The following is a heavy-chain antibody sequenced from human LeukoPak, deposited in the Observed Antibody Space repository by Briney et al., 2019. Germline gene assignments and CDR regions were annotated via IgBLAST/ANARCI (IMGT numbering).Heavy chain of an antibody. CDR3: ARHHGAGEYPFDY. Sequence: ASVKVSCKASGYTFTSYYMHWVRQAPGQGREWMGIINPSDGSTTYAQKFQGRVTMTRDTSTSTVYMELSSLRSEDTAVYYCARHHGAGEYPFDYRGQGTLVTVSS. CDR1: GYTFTSYY. V-gene: IGHV1-46*01. D-gene: IGHD3-16*01. CDR2: INPSDGST. J-gene: IGHJ4*02.